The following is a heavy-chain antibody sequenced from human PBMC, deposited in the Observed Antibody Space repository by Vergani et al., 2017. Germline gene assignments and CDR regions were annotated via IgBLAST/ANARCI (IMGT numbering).Heavy chain of an antibody. J-gene: IGHJ6*03. CDR1: GGSISSYY. CDR3: AREYPPGHYYYMDV. Sequence: QVQLQESGPGLVKPSETLSLICTVSGGSISSYYWSWIRQPAGKGLEWIGRIYTSGSTNYNPSLKSRVTMSVDTSKNQFSLKLSSVTAADTAVYYCAREYPPGHYYYMDVWGKGTTVTVSS. V-gene: IGHV4-4*07. CDR2: IYTSGST. D-gene: IGHD2-2*02.